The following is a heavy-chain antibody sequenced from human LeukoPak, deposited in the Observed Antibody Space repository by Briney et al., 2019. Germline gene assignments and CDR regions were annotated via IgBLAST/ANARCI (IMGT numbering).Heavy chain of an antibody. CDR2: INHSGST. J-gene: IGHJ5*02. CDR3: ARRVSSQGWFDP. V-gene: IGHV4-34*01. CDR1: GGSISSYY. Sequence: SETLSLTCTVSGGSISSYYWSWIRQPPGKGLEWIGEINHSGSTNYNPSLKSRVTISVDTSKNQFSLKLSSVTAADTAVYYCARRVSSQGWFDPWGQGTLVTVSS.